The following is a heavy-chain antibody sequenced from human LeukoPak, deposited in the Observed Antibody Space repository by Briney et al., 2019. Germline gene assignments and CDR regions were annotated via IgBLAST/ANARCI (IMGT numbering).Heavy chain of an antibody. D-gene: IGHD2-2*01. CDR1: GYTFTSYG. J-gene: IGHJ4*02. CDR3: ATSTSCYFSSLCYQFLDY. Sequence: ASVKVSCKASGYTFTSYGISWVRQAPGQGLEWMGWISAYNGNTNYAQKLQGRVTMTTDTSTSTAYMELRSLRSDDTAVYYCATSTSCYFSSLCYQFLDYWGQGTLVTVSS. CDR2: ISAYNGNT. V-gene: IGHV1-18*01.